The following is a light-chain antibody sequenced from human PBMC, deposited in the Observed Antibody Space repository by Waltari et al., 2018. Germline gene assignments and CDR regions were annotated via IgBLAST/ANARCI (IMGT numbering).Light chain of an antibody. CDR3: QQSHSFPWT. J-gene: IGKJ1*01. CDR1: QGIGTW. V-gene: IGKV1-12*01. Sequence: DIQMTQSPSSVSASVGNRVTITCRASQGIGTWLAWYQQKPGKAPRLLIYTASGLRDGVPSRFSGSGSGTDFTLTINSLQPEDFAFYYCQQSHSFPWTFGQGTRVDIK. CDR2: TAS.